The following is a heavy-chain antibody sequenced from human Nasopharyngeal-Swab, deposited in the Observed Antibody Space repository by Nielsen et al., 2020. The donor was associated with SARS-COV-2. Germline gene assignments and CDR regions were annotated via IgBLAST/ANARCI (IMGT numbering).Heavy chain of an antibody. CDR2: IYYSGST. CDR3: ARGSLYDFRSGGGNWFDP. V-gene: IGHV4-59*01. D-gene: IGHD3/OR15-3a*01. CDR1: GGSISSYY. Sequence: SETLSLTCTVSGGSISSYYWSWIRQPPGKGLEWIGYIYYSGSTNYNPSLKSRVTISVDTSKNQFPLKLSSVTAADTAVYYCARGSLYDFRSGGGNWFDPWGQGTLVTVSS. J-gene: IGHJ5*02.